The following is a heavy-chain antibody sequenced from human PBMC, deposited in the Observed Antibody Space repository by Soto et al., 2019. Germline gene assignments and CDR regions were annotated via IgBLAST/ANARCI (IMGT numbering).Heavy chain of an antibody. V-gene: IGHV4-59*08. Sequence: PSETLSLTCTVSGASISNYYWSWIRQPPGKGLEWIGYMYYSGSTNYNPSLKSRVTISIDTSKNQFSLKVSSVTAADTAVYFCARHSHRGGDYDYWGQGTLVTVSS. D-gene: IGHD4-17*01. CDR1: GASISNYY. CDR2: MYYSGST. J-gene: IGHJ4*02. CDR3: ARHSHRGGDYDY.